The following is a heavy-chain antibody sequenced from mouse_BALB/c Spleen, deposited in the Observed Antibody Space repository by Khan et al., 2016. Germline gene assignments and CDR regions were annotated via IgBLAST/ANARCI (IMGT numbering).Heavy chain of an antibody. CDR1: GFSITSDYS. J-gene: IGHJ3*01. Sequence: EVQLQESGPDLVKPSQSLSLTCTVTGFSITSDYSWHWIRQFPGNKLEWMGYIHYSGSTNYNPYLKSRISITRDTSKNQFFLQLNSVTTEDTATFYCATYYYGGAPWFAYWGQGTLVTVSA. D-gene: IGHD1-1*01. V-gene: IGHV3-1*02. CDR2: IHYSGST. CDR3: ATYYYGGAPWFAY.